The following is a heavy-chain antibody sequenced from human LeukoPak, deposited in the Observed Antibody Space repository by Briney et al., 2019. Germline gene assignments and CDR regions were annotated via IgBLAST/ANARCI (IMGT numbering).Heavy chain of an antibody. CDR1: GFTFSDYY. Sequence: GGSLRLSCAASGFTFSDYYMNWLRQAPGKGLEWVSYISSSGSSTYYADSVRGRFTISKDNAKNSLYLHMNSLRGEDTAVYSWADSHLAKPDSLDCWGQGPLVTVS. D-gene: IGHD3-3*02. CDR3: ADSHLAKPDSLDC. CDR2: ISSSGSST. J-gene: IGHJ4*02. V-gene: IGHV3-11*04.